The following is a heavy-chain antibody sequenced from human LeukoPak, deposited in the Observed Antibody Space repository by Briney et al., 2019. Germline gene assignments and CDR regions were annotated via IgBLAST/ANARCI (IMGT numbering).Heavy chain of an antibody. Sequence: EASVKLSCKASGYTFTSYGISWVRQAPGQGLEWMGWISAYNGNTNYAQKLQGRVTMTTDTSTSTAYMELRSLRSDDTAVYYCARDLPPHYYDSSGYYYVATFDYWGQGTLVTVSS. V-gene: IGHV1-18*01. J-gene: IGHJ4*02. CDR1: GYTFTSYG. D-gene: IGHD3-22*01. CDR2: ISAYNGNT. CDR3: ARDLPPHYYDSSGYYYVATFDY.